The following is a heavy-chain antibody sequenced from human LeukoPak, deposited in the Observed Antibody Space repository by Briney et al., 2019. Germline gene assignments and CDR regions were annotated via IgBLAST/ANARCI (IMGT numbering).Heavy chain of an antibody. J-gene: IGHJ6*03. V-gene: IGHV1-18*01. Sequence: SVKVSCKASGYTFTNYGIYWVRQAPGQGLEWTAWISAYNGNTNYAQKLQGRVTVTTDTSTSTAYMELRSLRSDDTAIYYCARAEGVVVAAHIDVWGKGTTATASS. CDR1: GYTFTNYG. D-gene: IGHD2-15*01. CDR2: ISAYNGNT. CDR3: ARAEGVVVAAHIDV.